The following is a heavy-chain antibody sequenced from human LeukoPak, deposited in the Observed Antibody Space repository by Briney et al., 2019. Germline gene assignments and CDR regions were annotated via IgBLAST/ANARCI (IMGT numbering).Heavy chain of an antibody. CDR1: GGSISSHY. Sequence: SETLSLTCTVSGGSISSHYWSWIRQPPGKGLEGMGYIYYSGSTNYNPSLHSRGTISVDTSKNQFSLKLSSVTAADTAVYYCARLGPGYDSSGYYYFDYCGEGTLVTVSS. CDR2: IYYSGST. V-gene: IGHV4-59*08. J-gene: IGHJ4*02. CDR3: ARLGPGYDSSGYYYFDY. D-gene: IGHD3-22*01.